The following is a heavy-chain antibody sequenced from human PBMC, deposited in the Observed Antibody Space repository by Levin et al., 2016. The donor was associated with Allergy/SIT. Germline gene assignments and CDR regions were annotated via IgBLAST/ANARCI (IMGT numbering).Heavy chain of an antibody. J-gene: IGHJ4*02. CDR1: GYSISSTNW. CDR3: ARKASTGNYYFDY. CDR2: IYSSGST. D-gene: IGHD1-7*01. Sequence: SETLSLTCAVSGYSISSTNWWGWIRKPPGKGLEWIGYIYSSGSTYYNPSLKSRVTMSVDTSKKQFSLKLSSVTAVDTAVYYCARKASTGNYYFDYVGPGNPGHRLL. V-gene: IGHV4-28*01.